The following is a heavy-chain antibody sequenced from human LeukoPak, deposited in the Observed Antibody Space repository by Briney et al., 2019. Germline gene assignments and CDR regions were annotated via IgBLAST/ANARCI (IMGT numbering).Heavy chain of an antibody. CDR2: IIPILGIA. J-gene: IGHJ4*02. D-gene: IGHD1-26*01. V-gene: IGHV1-69*04. CDR1: GYTFTSYG. Sequence: GASVKVSCKASGYTFTSYGISWVRQAPGQGLEWMGRIIPILGIANYAQKFQGRVTITADKSTSTAYMELSSLRSEDTAVYYCARDPASGSYDYWGQGTLVTVSS. CDR3: ARDPASGSYDY.